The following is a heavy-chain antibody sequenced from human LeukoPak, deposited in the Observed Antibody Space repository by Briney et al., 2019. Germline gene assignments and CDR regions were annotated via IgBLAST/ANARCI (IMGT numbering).Heavy chain of an antibody. D-gene: IGHD6-19*01. J-gene: IGHJ6*04. V-gene: IGHV5-10-1*01. CDR1: GYSFTSYW. Sequence: GESLKISRKGSGYSFTSYWISWVRQMPGKGLEWMGRIDPSDSYTNYSPSFQGHVTISADKSISTAYLQWSSLKASDTAMYYCARDSSGWSYYYYYGMDVWGKGTTVTVSS. CDR2: IDPSDSYT. CDR3: ARDSSGWSYYYYYGMDV.